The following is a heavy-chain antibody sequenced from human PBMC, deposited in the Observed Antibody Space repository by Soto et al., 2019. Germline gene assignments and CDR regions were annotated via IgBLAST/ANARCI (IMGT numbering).Heavy chain of an antibody. CDR2: ISSSGSNI. CDR3: ARDYEPQLLVLYYYGMDV. CDR1: GFTFSDYY. D-gene: IGHD2-2*01. Sequence: GGSLRLSCAASGFTFSDYYMSWIRQAPGKGLEWVSYISSSGSNIYYADSVKGRFTISRDNAKNSLYLQMNSLIADDTAVYYCARDYEPQLLVLYYYGMDVWGQGTTVTVSS. V-gene: IGHV3-11*01. J-gene: IGHJ6*02.